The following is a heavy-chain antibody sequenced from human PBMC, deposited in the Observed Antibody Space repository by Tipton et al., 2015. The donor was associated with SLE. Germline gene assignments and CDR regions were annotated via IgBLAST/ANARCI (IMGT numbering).Heavy chain of an antibody. V-gene: IGHV4-39*07. CDR3: ARGGNDSSGYYSH. CDR2: IYYSGST. D-gene: IGHD3-22*01. J-gene: IGHJ4*02. Sequence: TLSLTCTVSGGSISSSSYYWGWIRQPPGKGLEWIGSIYYSGSTYYNPSLKSRVTISVDMSKNQFSLKLSSVTAADTAVYYCARGGNDSSGYYSHWGQGTLVTVSS. CDR1: GGSISSSSYY.